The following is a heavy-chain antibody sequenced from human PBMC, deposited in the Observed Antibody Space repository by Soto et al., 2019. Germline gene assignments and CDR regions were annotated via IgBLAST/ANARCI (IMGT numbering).Heavy chain of an antibody. D-gene: IGHD5-12*01. CDR1: GFTFDSYW. J-gene: IGHJ6*02. CDR2: IKQDGGQT. Sequence: ESGGGFVQPGGSLRLSCAASGFTFDSYWMTWVRQAPGKGLEGVAHIKQDGGQTYYVDSVKGRFTISRDNAKTSLYLQMNSLRAEDTSVYFCARGGNGYENWPPYYYYGMDVWGQWTTVTVSS. V-gene: IGHV3-7*01. CDR3: ARGGNGYENWPPYYYYGMDV.